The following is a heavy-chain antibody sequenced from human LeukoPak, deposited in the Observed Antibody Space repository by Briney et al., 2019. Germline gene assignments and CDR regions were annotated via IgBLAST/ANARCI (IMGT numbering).Heavy chain of an antibody. CDR3: ARDRPKVGATDY. V-gene: IGHV4-30-4*01. Sequence: SWIRQPPGKGLEWIGYIYYSGSTYYNPSLKSRVTISVDTSKNQFSLKLSSVTAADTAVYYCARDRPKVGATDYWGQGTLVTVSS. CDR2: IYYSGST. D-gene: IGHD1-26*01. J-gene: IGHJ4*02.